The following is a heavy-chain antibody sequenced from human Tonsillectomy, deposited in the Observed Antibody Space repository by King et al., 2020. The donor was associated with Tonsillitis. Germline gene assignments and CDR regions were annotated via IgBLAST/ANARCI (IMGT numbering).Heavy chain of an antibody. J-gene: IGHJ4*02. CDR1: GFTFSSYG. V-gene: IGHV3-30*02. CDR3: AKAPTAGIVMVITTYFDY. D-gene: IGHD3-22*01. Sequence: VQLVESGGGVVQPGGSLRLSCGASGFTFSSYGMHWVRQAPGKGRERVAFIRYDGSNKYNADSVKGRFTISRDNSKNTLSLQMNSLRVEDTAVYYCAKAPTAGIVMVITTYFDYWGQGTLVAVSS. CDR2: IRYDGSNK.